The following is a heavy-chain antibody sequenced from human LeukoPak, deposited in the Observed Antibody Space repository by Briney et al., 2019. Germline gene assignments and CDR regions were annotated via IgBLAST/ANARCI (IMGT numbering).Heavy chain of an antibody. J-gene: IGHJ6*04. V-gene: IGHV3-30*04. CDR2: ISYDGSNK. CDR3: ARDSTYSSSWYRHGMDV. CDR1: GFTFSSYA. D-gene: IGHD6-13*01. Sequence: GRSLRLSCAASGFTFSSYAMHWVRQAPGKGLEWVAVISYDGSNKYYADSVKGRFTISRDNSKNTLYLQMNSLRAEDTAVYYCARDSTYSSSWYRHGMDVWGKGTTVTVSS.